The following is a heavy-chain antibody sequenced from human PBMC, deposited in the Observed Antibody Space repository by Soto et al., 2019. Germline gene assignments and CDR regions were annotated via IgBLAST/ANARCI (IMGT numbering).Heavy chain of an antibody. CDR2: IYSGGST. CDR1: GFTVSSNY. D-gene: IGHD6-6*01. Sequence: GGSLRLSCAASGFTVSSNYMSWVRQAPGKGLEWVSVIYSGGSTYYADSVKGRFTISRDNSKNTLYLQKNSLRAEDTAVYYCASAYSSSSLRAFDIWGQGTMVTVSS. CDR3: ASAYSSSSLRAFDI. V-gene: IGHV3-53*01. J-gene: IGHJ3*02.